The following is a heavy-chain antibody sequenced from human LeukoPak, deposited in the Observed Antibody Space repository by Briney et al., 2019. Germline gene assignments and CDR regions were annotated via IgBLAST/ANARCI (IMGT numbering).Heavy chain of an antibody. CDR3: ARGCSSTSCYYNWFDP. CDR1: GGTFSSYV. D-gene: IGHD2-2*01. J-gene: IGHJ5*02. Sequence: GASVKVSCKASGGTFSSYVISWVRQAPGQGLEWMGGIIPIFGTANYAQKFQGRVTITTDESTSTAYMELSSLRSEDTAVYYCARGCSSTSCYYNWFDPWGQGTLVTVSS. CDR2: IIPIFGTA. V-gene: IGHV1-69*05.